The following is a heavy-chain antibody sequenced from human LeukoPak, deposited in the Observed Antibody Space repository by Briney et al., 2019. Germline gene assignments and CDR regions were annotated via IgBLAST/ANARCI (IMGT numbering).Heavy chain of an antibody. J-gene: IGHJ6*02. Sequence: GGSLRLSCAASGFTFSSYGMHWVRQAPGKGLEWVAVISYDGSNKYYADSVKGRFTISRDNSKNTLYLQMNSLRAEDTAVYYCASPVRFCSGGSCYLRNYYTMDVWGQGTTVTVSS. CDR3: ASPVRFCSGGSCYLRNYYTMDV. V-gene: IGHV3-30*03. CDR1: GFTFSSYG. D-gene: IGHD2-15*01. CDR2: ISYDGSNK.